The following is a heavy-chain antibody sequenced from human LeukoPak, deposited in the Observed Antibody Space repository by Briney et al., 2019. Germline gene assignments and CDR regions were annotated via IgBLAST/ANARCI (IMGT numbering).Heavy chain of an antibody. CDR3: ASHNPVAGSAYYYYYYMDV. CDR2: IYSGGST. Sequence: PGGSLRLSCAASGFTVSSNYMSWVRQAPGKGLEWVSVIYSGGSTYYADSVKGRFTISRDNSKNTLYLQMNSLRAEDTAVYYCASHNPVAGSAYYYYYYMDVWGKGTTVTISS. V-gene: IGHV3-66*04. CDR1: GFTVSSNY. J-gene: IGHJ6*03. D-gene: IGHD6-19*01.